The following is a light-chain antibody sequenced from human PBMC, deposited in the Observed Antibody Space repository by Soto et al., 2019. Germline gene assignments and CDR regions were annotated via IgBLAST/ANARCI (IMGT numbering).Light chain of an antibody. V-gene: IGKV1-5*01. CDR1: QSISNS. CDR2: DAS. CDR3: QQYNGYSRT. J-gene: IGKJ1*01. Sequence: IQLTLSPATRSASIGGSVTITCRASQSISNSLAWYQQKPGKAPYLLISDASSRDRGIPSRFSGSGSGTEFTLTISSMQPDGFATYYCQQYNGYSRTFGQGTKVDIK.